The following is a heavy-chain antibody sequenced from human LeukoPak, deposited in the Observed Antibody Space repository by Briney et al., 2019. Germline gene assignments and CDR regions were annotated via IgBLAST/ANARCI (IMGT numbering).Heavy chain of an antibody. J-gene: IGHJ5*02. Sequence: SETLSLTCIVSGYSITSGYYWGWIRQPPGKGLEWIGSIYHSGTTYYNPSLKSRVTMSVDTSKNQFSLKLNSVTAADTAVYYCARVDGSCSGGSCPSGNWFDPWGQGTLVTVSS. V-gene: IGHV4-38-2*02. D-gene: IGHD2-15*01. CDR3: ARVDGSCSGGSCPSGNWFDP. CDR1: GYSITSGYY. CDR2: IYHSGTT.